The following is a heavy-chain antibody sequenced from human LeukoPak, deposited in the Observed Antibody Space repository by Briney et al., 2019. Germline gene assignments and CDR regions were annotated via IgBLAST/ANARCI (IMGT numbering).Heavy chain of an antibody. Sequence: TSETLSLTCTVSGYSISSDYYWGWIRQPPGKGLEWIGYIYYTGSTYYNPSLKSRVTISVDTPKNQFSLNLSSVTAADTAVYYCARLLDWPGGFDYWGQGTLVTVSS. CDR2: IYYTGST. D-gene: IGHD3/OR15-3a*01. J-gene: IGHJ4*02. V-gene: IGHV4-38-2*02. CDR1: GYSISSDYY. CDR3: ARLLDWPGGFDY.